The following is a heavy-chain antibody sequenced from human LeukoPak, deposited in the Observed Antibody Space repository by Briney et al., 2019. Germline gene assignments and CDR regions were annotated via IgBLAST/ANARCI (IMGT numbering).Heavy chain of an antibody. Sequence: PGGSLRLSCAASGFTFSSYGMHWVRQAPGKGLEWVAFIRYDGSNKYYADSVKGRFTISRDNSKNTLYLQMNSLRAEDTAVYYCAKDWRGVTMVRGVGRFDYWGQGTLVTVSS. CDR1: GFTFSSYG. D-gene: IGHD3-10*01. CDR2: IRYDGSNK. CDR3: AKDWRGVTMVRGVGRFDY. J-gene: IGHJ4*02. V-gene: IGHV3-30*02.